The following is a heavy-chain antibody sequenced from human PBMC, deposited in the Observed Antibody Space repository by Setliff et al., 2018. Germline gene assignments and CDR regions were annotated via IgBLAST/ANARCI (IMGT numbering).Heavy chain of an antibody. V-gene: IGHV4-4*08. CDR2: IHTSEST. CDR3: ARARSGDYSDSTGYLDY. CDR1: GGSISSYY. D-gene: IGHD3-22*01. J-gene: IGHJ4*02. Sequence: PSETLSLTCTVSGGSISSYYWSWIRQPPGKGLEWIGNIHTSESTKYNPSLKSRVTISLDTSKRQFSLKLTSVTAADTAVYYCARARSGDYSDSTGYLDYWGQGTLVTVSS.